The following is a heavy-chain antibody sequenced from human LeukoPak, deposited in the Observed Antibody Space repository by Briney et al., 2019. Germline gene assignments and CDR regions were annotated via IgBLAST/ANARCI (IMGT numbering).Heavy chain of an antibody. CDR1: GYTFTGYY. CDR3: ARGALLLWFGESNDY. V-gene: IGHV1-2*02. J-gene: IGHJ4*02. Sequence: ASVKVSCKASGYTFTGYYMHWVRQAPGQGLEWMGWINPNSGGTNYAQKFQSRVTMTRDTSISTAYMELSRLGSDDTAVYYCARGALLLWFGESNDYWGQGTLVTVSS. D-gene: IGHD3-10*01. CDR2: INPNSGGT.